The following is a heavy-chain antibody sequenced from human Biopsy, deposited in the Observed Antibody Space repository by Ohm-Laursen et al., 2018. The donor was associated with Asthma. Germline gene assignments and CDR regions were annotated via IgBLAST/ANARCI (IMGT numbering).Heavy chain of an antibody. J-gene: IGHJ3*01. Sequence: AASVKVSCKTSGYNFISFAIHWVRQAPGQRLEWMGWVNTGIGDTKYSQKFQGRVTITRDTSASTAYMELRSLRSEDTATYYCARTYYDFLTGQVKDVFGVWGQGTMVTVSS. CDR2: VNTGIGDT. CDR1: GYNFISFA. CDR3: ARTYYDFLTGQVKDVFGV. V-gene: IGHV1-3*04. D-gene: IGHD3-9*01.